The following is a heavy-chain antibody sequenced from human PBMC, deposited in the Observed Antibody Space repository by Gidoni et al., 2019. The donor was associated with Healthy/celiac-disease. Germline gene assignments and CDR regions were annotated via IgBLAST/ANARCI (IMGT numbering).Heavy chain of an antibody. J-gene: IGHJ4*02. D-gene: IGHD3-22*01. CDR2: ISSSGSTI. V-gene: IGHV3-48*03. Sequence: EVQLVESGGGLVQPGGSLRLSCAASGFTFSSYEMNWVRQAPGKGLEWVSYISSSGSTIYYADSVKGRFTISRDNAKNSLYLQMNSLRAEDTAVYYCARDLDYYDSEGYWGQGTLVTVSS. CDR1: GFTFSSYE. CDR3: ARDLDYYDSEGY.